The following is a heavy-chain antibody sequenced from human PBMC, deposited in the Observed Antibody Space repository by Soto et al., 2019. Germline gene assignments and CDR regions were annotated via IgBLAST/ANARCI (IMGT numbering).Heavy chain of an antibody. CDR2: INPSGGST. CDR1: GYTFTSSY. V-gene: IGHV1-46*01. Sequence: QVQLVQSGAEVKKPGASVKVSCKASGYTFTSSYMHWVRQAPGQGLEWMGIINPSGGSTSYAQKFQGRVTMTRDTPTSTVYLELSSRSSEDTAVYYCARRDILTGYYRGGGWFDPWGQGTLVTVSS. CDR3: ARRDILTGYYRGGGWFDP. J-gene: IGHJ5*02. D-gene: IGHD3-9*01.